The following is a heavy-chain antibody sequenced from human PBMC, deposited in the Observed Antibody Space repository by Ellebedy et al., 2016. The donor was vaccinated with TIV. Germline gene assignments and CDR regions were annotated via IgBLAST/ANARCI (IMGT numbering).Heavy chain of an antibody. CDR2: ISSSSSYI. CDR1: GFTFSSYS. D-gene: IGHD1-26*01. J-gene: IGHJ4*02. Sequence: GESLKISXAASGFTFSSYSMNWVRQAPGKGLEWVSSISSSSSYIYYADSVKGRFTISRDNTKNSLYLQMTSLRAEDTAVYYCARDESIGSYLDYWGQGTLVTVSS. V-gene: IGHV3-21*01. CDR3: ARDESIGSYLDY.